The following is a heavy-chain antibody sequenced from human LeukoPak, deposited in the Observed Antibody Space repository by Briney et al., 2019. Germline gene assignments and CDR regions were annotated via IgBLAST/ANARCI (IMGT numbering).Heavy chain of an antibody. CDR3: LRESGPFCPFGH. V-gene: IGHV4-4*02. CDR1: GGSITTTTY. D-gene: IGHD1-26*01. J-gene: IGHJ4*02. Sequence: TSETLSLTCGVSGGSITTTTYWCWVRQPPGGGLEWIGEVSLAGRTRYNPSLKNRVNISIDESKNHLYLNLASVTAADTAVYYSLRESGPFCPFGHWGQGTLVAVTS. CDR2: VSLAGRT.